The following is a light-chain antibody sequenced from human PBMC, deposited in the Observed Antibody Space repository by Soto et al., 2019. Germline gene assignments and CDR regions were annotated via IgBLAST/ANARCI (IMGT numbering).Light chain of an antibody. J-gene: IGKJ1*01. CDR1: QSISGTY. V-gene: IGKV3-20*01. CDR3: QHYGISPPWT. CDR2: GAS. Sequence: EIVLTQSPGTLSLSPGERATLSCRASQSISGTYLAWYQQKPGRAPRILIYGASNRATGIPDRFSGSGSGTDFTLIISRLEPEDFAVYYCQHYGISPPWTFGQGTKVEIK.